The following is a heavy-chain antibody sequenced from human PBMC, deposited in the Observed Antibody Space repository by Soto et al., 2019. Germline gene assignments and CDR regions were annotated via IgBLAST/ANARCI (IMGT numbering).Heavy chain of an antibody. J-gene: IGHJ5*01. CDR1: GFSLSTSGVG. V-gene: IGHV2-5*02. CDR2: IYWDDDK. CDR3: AQVSLASGFDS. Sequence: QITLKESGPTLVKPTQTLTLTCTFSGFSLSTSGVGVGWIRQPPGKALEWLALIYWDDDKRYNPSLKSRLTITKDTSKNQVVLTMTTMDPVHTATYYRAQVSLASGFDSWGQGTLVTVSS. D-gene: IGHD3-16*02.